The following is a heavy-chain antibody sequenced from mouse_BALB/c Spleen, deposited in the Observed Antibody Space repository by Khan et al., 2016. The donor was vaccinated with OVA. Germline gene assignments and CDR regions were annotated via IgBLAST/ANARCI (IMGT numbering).Heavy chain of an antibody. Sequence: EVQLVESGPGLVKPSQSLSLTCTVTGYSITSDYAWNWIRQFPGNKLEWMGYISSSGSTNYNPALKSRISITRDTSKNQFFLQLNSVTTEDTATYYCARDGSRDNYAMDYWGQGTSVTVSS. J-gene: IGHJ4*01. CDR2: ISSSGST. D-gene: IGHD2-3*01. V-gene: IGHV3-2*02. CDR1: GYSITSDYA. CDR3: ARDGSRDNYAMDY.